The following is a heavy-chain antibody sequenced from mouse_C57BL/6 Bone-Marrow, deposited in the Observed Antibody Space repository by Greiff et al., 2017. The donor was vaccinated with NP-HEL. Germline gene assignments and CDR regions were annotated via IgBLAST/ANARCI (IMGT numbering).Heavy chain of an antibody. J-gene: IGHJ3*01. Sequence: EVQLQQSGPELVKPGASVKISCKASGYTFTDYYMNWVKQSHGKSLEWIGDINPNNGGTSYNQKFKGKATLTVDKSSSTAYMELRSLTSEDSAVYYCARGYYSNYGAYWGQGTLVTVSA. D-gene: IGHD2-5*01. CDR3: ARGYYSNYGAY. V-gene: IGHV1-26*01. CDR1: GYTFTDYY. CDR2: INPNNGGT.